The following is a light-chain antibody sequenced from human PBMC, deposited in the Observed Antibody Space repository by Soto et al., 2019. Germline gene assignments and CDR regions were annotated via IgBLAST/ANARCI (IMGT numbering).Light chain of an antibody. Sequence: DIQMTQSPSSLSASVGDRVTITCQASQDISIYLNWYQHKSGKAPRLLIYDASNLETGVPSRFSGSGSGTDFNFTISSLQPEDIATYYCQQYDNLFTFGPGTKVDIK. V-gene: IGKV1-33*01. CDR3: QQYDNLFT. J-gene: IGKJ3*01. CDR2: DAS. CDR1: QDISIY.